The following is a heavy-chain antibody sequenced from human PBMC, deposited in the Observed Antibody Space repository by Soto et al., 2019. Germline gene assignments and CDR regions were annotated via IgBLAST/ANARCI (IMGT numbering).Heavy chain of an antibody. V-gene: IGHV3-23*01. CDR1: GFTFSSYA. CDR3: AKDPLYCSGGSCYSFYYYYMDV. D-gene: IGHD2-15*01. CDR2: VSGSGGST. J-gene: IGHJ6*03. Sequence: EVQLLESGGGLVQPGGSLRLSCAASGFTFSSYAMSWVRQAPRKGLEWVSAVSGSGGSTYYGDSVKGRFTVSRDNSKNTLYLQMNSLRAEDTAVYYCAKDPLYCSGGSCYSFYYYYMDVWGKGTTVTVSS.